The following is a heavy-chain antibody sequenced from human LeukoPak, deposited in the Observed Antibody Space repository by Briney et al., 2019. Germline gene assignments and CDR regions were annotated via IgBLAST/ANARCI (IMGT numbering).Heavy chain of an antibody. Sequence: SQTLSLTCTVSGGSISSGSYFWSWVRHPAGKGLEWIGRIYTSGSANYNPSLKSRVTISVDTSKNQFSLKLSSVTAADTAVYYCARDSYYYYMDVWGKGTTVTVSS. CDR3: ARDSYYYYMDV. V-gene: IGHV4-61*02. CDR2: IYTSGSA. CDR1: GGSISSGSYF. J-gene: IGHJ6*03.